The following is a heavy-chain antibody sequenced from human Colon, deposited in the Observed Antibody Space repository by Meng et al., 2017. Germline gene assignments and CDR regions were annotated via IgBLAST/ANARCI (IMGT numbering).Heavy chain of an antibody. CDR2: FFHTGRT. J-gene: IGHJ4*02. D-gene: IGHD3/OR15-3a*01. CDR3: ARHISILGQRGFDY. Sequence: QVQLQVPGPGLGKPSGTLSLTCAVSGGSISSNWWSWVRQPPGKGLEWIGEFFHTGRTNYDPSLKSRVTISVDKSNNQFSLKLTSVTAADTAVYYCARHISILGQRGFDYWGQGTLVTVSS. V-gene: IGHV4-4*02. CDR1: GGSISSNW.